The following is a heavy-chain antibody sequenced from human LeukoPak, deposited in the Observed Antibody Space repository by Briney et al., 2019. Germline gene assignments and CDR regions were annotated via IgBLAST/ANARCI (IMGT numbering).Heavy chain of an antibody. Sequence: SETLSLTCTVSGGSFTISNYYRGWIRQSPGKGLEWIGSISSSGNTYYNPSLKSRLAIFIDTSNSQFSLNLTSVTAADTAVYYCASPYLINWGQGTLVTVSS. J-gene: IGHJ4*02. CDR1: GGSFTISNYY. CDR2: ISSSGNT. CDR3: ASPYLIN. V-gene: IGHV4-39*01.